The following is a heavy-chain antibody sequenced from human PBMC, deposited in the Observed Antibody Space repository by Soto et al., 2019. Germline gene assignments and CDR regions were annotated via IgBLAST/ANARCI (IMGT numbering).Heavy chain of an antibody. CDR2: IFSSGTT. CDR1: CDYLSNGNKS. J-gene: IGHJ6*02. Sequence: LSLTCTVSCDYLSNGNKSWSWIRQAPGKGLEWIGYIFSSGTTYYNPSLKSRLTMSLDTSQNQFSLRLASVTDADSAVYYCARVPSPFDYYYAMDVWGQGTTVTVSS. V-gene: IGHV4-30-4*01. CDR3: ARVPSPFDYYYAMDV. D-gene: IGHD3-16*01.